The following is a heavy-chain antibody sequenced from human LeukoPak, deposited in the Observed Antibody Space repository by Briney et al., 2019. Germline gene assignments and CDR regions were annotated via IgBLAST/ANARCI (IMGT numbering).Heavy chain of an antibody. V-gene: IGHV3-66*02. CDR2: IYSGGST. J-gene: IGHJ4*02. Sequence: GGSLRLSCVASGFTVSSNYMSWVRQAPGKGLEWVSIIYSGGSTYYADSVKGRFTISRDNSKNTLYLQMNSLRPEDTAVYYCAGQEYSRLPDYWGQGTLVTVSS. D-gene: IGHD5-12*01. CDR3: AGQEYSRLPDY. CDR1: GFTVSSNY.